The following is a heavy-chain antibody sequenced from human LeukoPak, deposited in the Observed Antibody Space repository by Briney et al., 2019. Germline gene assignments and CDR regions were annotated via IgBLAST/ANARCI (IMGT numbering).Heavy chain of an antibody. CDR1: GFTFSTFA. J-gene: IGHJ4*02. D-gene: IGHD3-16*02. Sequence: GGSLRLSCAASGFTFSTFAMIWVRQPPGKGLEWVSSIFPSGGEIHYADSVRGRFTISRDNSKSILSLQMNSLRAEDTALYSCASALESPFGGVFVWGQGTLVTVSS. V-gene: IGHV3-23*01. CDR3: ASALESPFGGVFV. CDR2: IFPSGGEI.